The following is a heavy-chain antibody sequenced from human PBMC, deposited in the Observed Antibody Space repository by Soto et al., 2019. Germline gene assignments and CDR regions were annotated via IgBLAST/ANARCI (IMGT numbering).Heavy chain of an antibody. D-gene: IGHD3-16*02. J-gene: IGHJ6*03. CDR1: GGSISSSSYY. Sequence: SETLSLTCTVSGGSISSSSYYWGWIRQPPGKGLEWIGSIYYSGSTYYNPSLKSRVTISVDTSKNQFSLKLRSVTAADTAVYYCARFYDYIWGSYRYYMDVWGKGTTVTVSS. CDR3: ARFYDYIWGSYRYYMDV. CDR2: IYYSGST. V-gene: IGHV4-39*01.